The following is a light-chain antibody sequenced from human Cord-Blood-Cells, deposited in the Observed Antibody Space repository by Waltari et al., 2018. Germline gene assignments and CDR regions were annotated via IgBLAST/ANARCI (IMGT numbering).Light chain of an antibody. CDR1: SSDVGGYNY. V-gene: IGLV2-14*01. Sequence: QSALTQPASVSGSPGQSITISCTGTSSDVGGYNYVSWYQQHPGKAPRLMIYDVSNRPSGVSNRFSGSKSGNPASLTSSGLQAEDEADYYCSSYTSSSTYVFGTGTKVTVL. CDR2: DVS. CDR3: SSYTSSSTYV. J-gene: IGLJ1*01.